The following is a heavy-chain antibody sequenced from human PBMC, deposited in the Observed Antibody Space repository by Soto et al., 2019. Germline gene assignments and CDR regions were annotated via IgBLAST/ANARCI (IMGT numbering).Heavy chain of an antibody. CDR3: ATYGRGWSAFNI. J-gene: IGHJ3*02. CDR2: ISGDSSHT. D-gene: IGHD6-19*01. Sequence: PGGSLRLSCAASGFTFSDYYMSWIRQAPGKGLEWVSYISGDSSHTNSADSVKGRITISRDNAKNSLFLQMNSLRAEDTALYYCATYGRGWSAFNIWGQGTMVTVSS. V-gene: IGHV3-11*06. CDR1: GFTFSDYY.